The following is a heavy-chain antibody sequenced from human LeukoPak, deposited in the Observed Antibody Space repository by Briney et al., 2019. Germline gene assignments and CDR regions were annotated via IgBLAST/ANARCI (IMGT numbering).Heavy chain of an antibody. CDR1: GGSISSGDYY. J-gene: IGHJ4*02. CDR2: IYYSGST. V-gene: IGHV4-30-4*01. Sequence: SETLSLTCTVSGGSISSGDYYWSWIRQSPGKGLEWIGYIYYSGSTYYNPSLKSRVTISVDTSKDQFSLKLSSVTAADTAVYYCARLEQLVLDYWGQGTLVTVSS. CDR3: ARLEQLVLDY. D-gene: IGHD6-6*01.